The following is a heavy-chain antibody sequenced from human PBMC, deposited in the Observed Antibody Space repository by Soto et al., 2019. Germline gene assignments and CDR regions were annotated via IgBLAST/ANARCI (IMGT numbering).Heavy chain of an antibody. CDR2: IYHSGST. J-gene: IGHJ5*02. Sequence: QVQLQESGPGLVKPSGTLSLTCSVSGGSISSSNWWSWVRQPPGQGLEWIGEIYHSGSTNYNPSLKSRVNISVDKSKNQVSLKLSAVTAADTAVYYCARKGGSYEENWFDPWGQGTLVTVSS. CDR3: ARKGGSYEENWFDP. CDR1: GGSISSSNW. V-gene: IGHV4-4*02. D-gene: IGHD1-26*01.